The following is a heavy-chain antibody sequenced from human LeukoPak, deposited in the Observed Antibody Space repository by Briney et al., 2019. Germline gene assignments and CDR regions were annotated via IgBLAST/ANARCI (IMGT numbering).Heavy chain of an antibody. V-gene: IGHV4-39*01. CDR1: GDSISRNTIH. Sequence: SETLSLTCIFSGDSISRNTIHWGWIRQSPGKGLEWIGSIYYSGSTYYNPSLKSQVTTSVDTSKNQFSLKLSSVTAADTAVYYCARHNYDILTGPRAYFDYWGQGTLVTVSS. J-gene: IGHJ4*02. CDR2: IYYSGST. D-gene: IGHD3-9*01. CDR3: ARHNYDILTGPRAYFDY.